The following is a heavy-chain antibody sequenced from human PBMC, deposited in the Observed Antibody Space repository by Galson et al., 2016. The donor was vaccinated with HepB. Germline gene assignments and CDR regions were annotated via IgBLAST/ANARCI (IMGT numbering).Heavy chain of an antibody. CDR3: TRGDGYQMLPFEY. D-gene: IGHD2-2*01. J-gene: IGHJ4*02. CDR2: ISAYNGDR. CDR1: GYRFINYG. V-gene: IGHV1-18*01. Sequence: SVKVSCKASGYRFINYGISWVRQAPGQGLEWVGRISAYNGDRNFAQKFQDRVTMTTDTSTTTAYMELRSLRAEDTAVYYCTRGDGYQMLPFEYWGQGTLVTVSS.